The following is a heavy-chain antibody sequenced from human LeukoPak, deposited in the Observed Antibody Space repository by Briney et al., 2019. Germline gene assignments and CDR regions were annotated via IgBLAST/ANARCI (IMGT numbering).Heavy chain of an antibody. J-gene: IGHJ4*02. CDR3: ASKRAGIGGAGHREY. CDR1: GGSFSAYY. Sequence: SETLSLTCAVYGGSFSAYYWSWFRQPPGKGLEWIGEINHSGTTNYNPSLKSRVTISADTSKNQFSLKLISVTAADMAVYYCASKRAGIGGAGHREYWGQGTLVTVSS. V-gene: IGHV4-34*01. D-gene: IGHD6-19*01. CDR2: INHSGTT.